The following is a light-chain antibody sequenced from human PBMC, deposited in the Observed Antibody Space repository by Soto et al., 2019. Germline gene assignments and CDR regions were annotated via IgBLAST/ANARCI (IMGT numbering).Light chain of an antibody. CDR3: QQSYSTPRWT. V-gene: IGKV1-39*01. CDR2: AAS. Sequence: DIQMTQSPSSLSASVGDRVTITCRASQSISRYLNWYQQKPGKAPKLLIYAASSLQSGVPSRFSGSGSGTDFTLTIISLQPEDFATYYCQQSYSTPRWTFGQGTKVAIK. CDR1: QSISRY. J-gene: IGKJ1*01.